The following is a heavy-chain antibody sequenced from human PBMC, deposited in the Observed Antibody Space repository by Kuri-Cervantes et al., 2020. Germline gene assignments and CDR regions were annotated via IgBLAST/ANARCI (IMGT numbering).Heavy chain of an antibody. D-gene: IGHD2-2*01. CDR3: ARDHATSWSVRDS. CDR1: GFTFSSYA. J-gene: IGHJ4*02. V-gene: IGHV3-30-3*01. CDR2: ISYDGSNK. Sequence: GESLKISCAASGFTFSSYAMHWVRQAPGKGLEWVAVISYDGSNKYYADSVKGRFTISRDNSKNTLYLQMNSLRAEDTAMYYCARDHATSWSVRDSWGQGTLVTVSS.